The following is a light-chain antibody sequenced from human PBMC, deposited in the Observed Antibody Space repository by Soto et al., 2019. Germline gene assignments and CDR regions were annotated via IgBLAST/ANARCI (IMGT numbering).Light chain of an antibody. CDR3: QKYNNWPPWT. V-gene: IGKV3-15*01. Sequence: ETVMTQSPATLSVSPGKRATLSCRASQSVSSNLAWYQQKPGQAPRLLIYAASTRATGIPDRFSGSGSGTEFTLTISRLQSEDFAVYYCQKYNNWPPWTFGQGTKVDIK. CDR1: QSVSSN. CDR2: AAS. J-gene: IGKJ1*01.